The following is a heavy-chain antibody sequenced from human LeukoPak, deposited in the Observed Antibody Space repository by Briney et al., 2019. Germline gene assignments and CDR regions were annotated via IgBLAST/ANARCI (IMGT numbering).Heavy chain of an antibody. CDR2: INPNSGGT. J-gene: IGHJ4*02. V-gene: IGHV1-2*02. CDR3: ARASEVWFGELLYNFDY. Sequence: ASVKVSCKASGYTFTGYYMHWVRQAPGQGLEWMGWINPNSGGTNYAQKFQGRVTMTRDTSISTAYMELSRLRSDDTAVYYCARASEVWFGELLYNFDYWGQGTLVTVSS. CDR1: GYTFTGYY. D-gene: IGHD3-10*01.